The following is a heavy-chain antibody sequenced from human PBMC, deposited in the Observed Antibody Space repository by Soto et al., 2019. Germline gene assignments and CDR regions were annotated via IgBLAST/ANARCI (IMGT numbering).Heavy chain of an antibody. V-gene: IGHV3-23*01. Sequence: PGGSLRLSCASSGFTFSSYAMSWVRQAPGKGLEWVSAISGSGGSTYYADSVKGRFTISRDNSKNTLYLQMNSLRAEDTAVYYCSRLRFSILLDYWGQGTLVTVSS. D-gene: IGHD5-12*01. CDR3: SRLRFSILLDY. J-gene: IGHJ4*02. CDR1: GFTFSSYA. CDR2: ISGSGGST.